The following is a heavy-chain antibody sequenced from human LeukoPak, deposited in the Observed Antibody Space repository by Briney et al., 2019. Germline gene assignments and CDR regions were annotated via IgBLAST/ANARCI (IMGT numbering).Heavy chain of an antibody. CDR2: ISGSGGST. J-gene: IGHJ4*02. D-gene: IGHD5-12*01. Sequence: GGSLRLSCAASGFTFSSYAMSWVRQAPGKGLEWVSAISGSGGSTYYADSVKGRFTISRDNSKNTLYLQMNSLRAEDTAVYYCASSVVAVPYYFDYWGQGTLVTVSS. V-gene: IGHV3-23*01. CDR3: ASSVVAVPYYFDY. CDR1: GFTFSSYA.